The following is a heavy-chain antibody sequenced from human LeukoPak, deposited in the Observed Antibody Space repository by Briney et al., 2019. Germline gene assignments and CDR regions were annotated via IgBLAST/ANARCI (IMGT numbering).Heavy chain of an antibody. Sequence: ASVKVSCKASGYTFTSYDINWVRQATGQGLEWMGWMNPNSGNTGYAQKFQGRVTMTRNTSISTAYMELSSLRSEDTAVYYCARALRFRPPVRYYYYMDVWGKGTTVTVSS. CDR2: MNPNSGNT. D-gene: IGHD3-3*01. J-gene: IGHJ6*03. CDR3: ARALRFRPPVRYYYYMDV. V-gene: IGHV1-8*01. CDR1: GYTFTSYD.